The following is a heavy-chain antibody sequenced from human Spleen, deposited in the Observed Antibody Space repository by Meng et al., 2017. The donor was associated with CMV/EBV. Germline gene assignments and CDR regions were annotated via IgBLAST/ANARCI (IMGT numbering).Heavy chain of an antibody. CDR1: GLTYTRHW. D-gene: IGHD5-18*01. CDR3: ARELGGYSHGKNSGYHYYGMDV. Sequence: GGSLRLSCAASGLTYTRHWMSWVRQAPGKGLEWVANIKQDGSEKYFVDSVKGRFTISRDNAKNSLYLQMNSLRAEDTAVYYCARELGGYSHGKNSGYHYYGMDVWGQGIAVTVSS. J-gene: IGHJ6*02. CDR2: IKQDGSEK. V-gene: IGHV3-7*01.